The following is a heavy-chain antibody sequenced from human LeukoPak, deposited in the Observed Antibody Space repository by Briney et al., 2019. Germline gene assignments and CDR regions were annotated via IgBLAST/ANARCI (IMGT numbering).Heavy chain of an antibody. J-gene: IGHJ4*02. CDR3: AKNRGGSCYSDFDF. Sequence: PGGSLGPSCAPTGFTSRNYATHGGPQAPGKGRWWVAFISDDGSRQHYADSVKGRFTISRDNSENTLYLQMNSLRAEDTAVYYCAKNRGGSCYSDFDFWGQGTLVTVSS. D-gene: IGHD2-15*01. V-gene: IGHV3-30-3*02. CDR1: GFTSRNYA. CDR2: ISDDGSRQ.